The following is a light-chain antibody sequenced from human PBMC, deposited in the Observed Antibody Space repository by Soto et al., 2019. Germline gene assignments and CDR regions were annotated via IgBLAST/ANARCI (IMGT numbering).Light chain of an antibody. V-gene: IGLV2-14*03. CDR3: SSYGASRTL. J-gene: IGLJ2*01. Sequence: QSALTQPASVSGSPGQSITISCTGSSSDIGGYNYVSWYQQHPGKAPKLLIYDVTYRPSWISDRFSGSKSGNTASLTISGLQPDDEADYYCSSYGASRTLFGGGTKVTVL. CDR2: DVT. CDR1: SSDIGGYNY.